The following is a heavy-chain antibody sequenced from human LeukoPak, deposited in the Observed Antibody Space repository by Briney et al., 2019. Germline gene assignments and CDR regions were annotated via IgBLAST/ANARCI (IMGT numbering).Heavy chain of an antibody. D-gene: IGHD3-3*01. CDR3: ARDLPYYDFWSGRGWFDP. CDR1: GFTFSRYA. CDR2: ISYDGSNK. V-gene: IGHV3-30*04. J-gene: IGHJ5*02. Sequence: GGSLRLFCAASGFTFSRYAMAWLRQAPGKGLEWVAVISYDGSNKYYADSVKGRFTISRDNSKNTLYLQMNSLRAEDTAVYYCARDLPYYDFWSGRGWFDPWGQGTLLTVFS.